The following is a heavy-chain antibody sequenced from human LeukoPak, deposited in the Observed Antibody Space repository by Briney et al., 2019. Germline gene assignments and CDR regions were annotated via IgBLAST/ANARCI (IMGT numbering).Heavy chain of an antibody. V-gene: IGHV3-23*01. CDR3: AKGSRGSYHY. J-gene: IGHJ4*02. D-gene: IGHD1-26*01. Sequence: GGSLRLSCAASGFTFNSDAMTWVRQAPEKGLEWVSSIADSGVDTYYADSVKGRFTISRDNSKNTLFLQMNSLSAEDTAVYYCAKGSRGSYHYWGQGTLVTVSS. CDR1: GFTFNSDA. CDR2: IADSGVDT.